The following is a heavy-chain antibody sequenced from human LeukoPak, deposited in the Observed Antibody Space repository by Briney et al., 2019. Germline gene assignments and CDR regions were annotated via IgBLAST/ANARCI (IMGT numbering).Heavy chain of an antibody. V-gene: IGHV3-21*01. CDR3: ASGWFGELSLDY. CDR2: ISSSSSYI. D-gene: IGHD3-10*01. J-gene: IGHJ4*02. CDR1: GFTFSSYS. Sequence: GGSLRLSCAASGFTFSSYSMNWVRQAPGKGLEWVSSISSSSSYIYYADSVKGRFTISRDNAKNSLYLQMNSLRAEDTAAYYCASGWFGELSLDYWGQGTLVTVSS.